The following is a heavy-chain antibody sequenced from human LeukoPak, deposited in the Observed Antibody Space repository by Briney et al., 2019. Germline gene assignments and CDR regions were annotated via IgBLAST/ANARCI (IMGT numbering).Heavy chain of an antibody. D-gene: IGHD3-3*01. CDR1: GYTFTSYY. V-gene: IGHV1-46*01. CDR3: ARGRPSLEWLSYYYYYYMDV. CDR2: INPSGGST. J-gene: IGHJ6*03. Sequence: ASVKVSCKASGYTFTSYYMHWVRQAPGQGLEWMGIINPSGGSTSYAQKFQGRVTMTRDTSTSTVYMELSSLRSEDTAVYYCARGRPSLEWLSYYYYYYMDVWGKGTTVTVSS.